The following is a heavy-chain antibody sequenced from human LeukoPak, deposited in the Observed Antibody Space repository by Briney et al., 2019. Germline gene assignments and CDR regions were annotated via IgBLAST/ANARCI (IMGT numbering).Heavy chain of an antibody. Sequence: GASVKVSCKASGFTFTTSAIQWVRQARGQRLEWIGWIVVGRDTTNYAQKFQQRVTITRDMATSTAYMELSSLRSDDTAVYYCAATIAANTDYYGMDVWGQGTTVTVSS. V-gene: IGHV1-58*02. D-gene: IGHD6-13*01. CDR3: AATIAANTDYYGMDV. CDR2: IVVGRDTT. CDR1: GFTFTTSA. J-gene: IGHJ6*02.